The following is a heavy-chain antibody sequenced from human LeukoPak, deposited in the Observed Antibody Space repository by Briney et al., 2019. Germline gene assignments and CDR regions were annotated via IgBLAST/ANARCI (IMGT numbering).Heavy chain of an antibody. CDR2: VRYDGSNK. Sequence: GGSLRLSCAASGFTFDDYAMHWVRQAPGKGLEWVAFVRYDGSNKYYADSVKGRFTISRDNSKNTLYLQMNSLRPEDTAVYYCAQEGRGYSSGWQFDYWGQGTLVTVSS. D-gene: IGHD6-19*01. V-gene: IGHV3-30*02. CDR1: GFTFDDYA. J-gene: IGHJ4*02. CDR3: AQEGRGYSSGWQFDY.